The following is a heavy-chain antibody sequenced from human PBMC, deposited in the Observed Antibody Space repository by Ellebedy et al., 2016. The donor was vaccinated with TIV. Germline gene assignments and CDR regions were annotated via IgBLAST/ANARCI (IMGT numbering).Heavy chain of an antibody. CDR3: VPRDY. CDR2: IKQDGSEK. J-gene: IGHJ4*02. V-gene: IGHV3-7*01. Sequence: GESLKISXEGSGFTFSSHSMSWVRQAPGKGLEWVANIKQDGSEKYYVDSVKGRFTISRDNAKNSLYLQMNSLRAEDTAVYYCVPRDYWGQGTLVTVSS. CDR1: GFTFSSHS.